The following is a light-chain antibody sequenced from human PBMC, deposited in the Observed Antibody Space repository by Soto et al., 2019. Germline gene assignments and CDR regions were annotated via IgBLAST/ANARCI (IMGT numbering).Light chain of an antibody. J-gene: IGLJ3*02. Sequence: QSALTQPASVSGSPGQSITISCTGTSSDVGGYNYVSWYQQHPGKAPKLMIYEVTNRPSGVSNRFSGSKSGNTASLTISGLQAEDEADYYCSSYRGSSTLWVFGGGTKLTVL. V-gene: IGLV2-14*01. CDR1: SSDVGGYNY. CDR3: SSYRGSSTLWV. CDR2: EVT.